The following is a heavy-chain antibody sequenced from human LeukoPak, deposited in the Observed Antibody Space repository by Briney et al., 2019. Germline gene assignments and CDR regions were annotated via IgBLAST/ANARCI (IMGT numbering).Heavy chain of an antibody. Sequence: PGRSLRLSCAASGFTFSSYAMHWVRQAPGKGLEWVAVLSYDGSNKYYADSVKGRFTISRDNSKNTLYLQMNSLRAEDTAVYYCARDPRDDAFDIWGQGTMVTVSS. CDR1: GFTFSSYA. V-gene: IGHV3-30*04. CDR3: ARDPRDDAFDI. J-gene: IGHJ3*02. CDR2: LSYDGSNK.